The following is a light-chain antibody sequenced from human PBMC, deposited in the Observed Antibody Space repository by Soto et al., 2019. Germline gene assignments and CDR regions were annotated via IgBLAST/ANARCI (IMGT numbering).Light chain of an antibody. J-gene: IGKJ4*01. V-gene: IGKV3-11*01. CDR3: QHRGNWPLT. CDR1: QSVSSF. CDR2: XXX. Sequence: DIVLTQSPAILSLSPGDRATLSCTASQSVSSFLAWYQQKXGXXXRXXXXXXXIRATGIPARFSGSGSGTDFSLTITSLEPEDFAVYYCQHRGNWPLTFGGGTKGEIK.